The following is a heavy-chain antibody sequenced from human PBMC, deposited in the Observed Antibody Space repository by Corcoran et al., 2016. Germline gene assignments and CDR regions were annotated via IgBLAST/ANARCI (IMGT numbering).Heavy chain of an antibody. CDR1: GGTFSSYA. D-gene: IGHD2-2*01. Sequence: QVQLVQSGAEVKKPGSSVKVSCKASGGTFSSYAISWVRQAPGQGLEWMGGIIPIFGTANYAQKFQGRVTITADKSTSTAYMELSSPRSEDTAVYYCEREPTHCSSTSCYDRGYYGMDVWGQGTTVTVSS. V-gene: IGHV1-69*06. CDR2: IIPIFGTA. CDR3: EREPTHCSSTSCYDRGYYGMDV. J-gene: IGHJ6*02.